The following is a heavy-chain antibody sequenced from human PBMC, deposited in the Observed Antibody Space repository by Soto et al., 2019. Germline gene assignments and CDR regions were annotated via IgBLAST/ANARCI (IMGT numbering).Heavy chain of an antibody. CDR3: AMGTMDV. V-gene: IGHV3-74*01. CDR1: GFTFSSNW. CDR2: INSDGTTT. D-gene: IGHD7-27*01. J-gene: IGHJ6*04. Sequence: PGGSLRLSCAASGFTFSSNWMHWVRQAPGKGLVWVSRINSDGTTTNYADSVKGRFTISRDNAKNTLYLQMNSLRAEDTAVYYCAMGTMDVWGRGTTVTVSS.